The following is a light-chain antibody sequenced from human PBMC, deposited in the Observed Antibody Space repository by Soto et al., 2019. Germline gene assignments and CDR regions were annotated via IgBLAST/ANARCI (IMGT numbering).Light chain of an antibody. V-gene: IGKV1-5*01. J-gene: IGKJ1*01. CDR3: QQYNSYSWT. CDR1: QSISSW. Sequence: DIQMTQSPSTLSASVGDGDTITCRASQSISSWLAWYQQKPGKAPKLLIYDASSLESGVPSRFSGSGSGTEFSLSISSLQPDDFATYYCQQYNSYSWTFGQGTKV. CDR2: DAS.